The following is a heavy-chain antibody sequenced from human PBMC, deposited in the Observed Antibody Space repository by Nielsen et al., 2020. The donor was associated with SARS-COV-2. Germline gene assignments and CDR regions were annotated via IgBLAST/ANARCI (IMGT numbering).Heavy chain of an antibody. V-gene: IGHV3-33*08. CDR3: ARDNGDYLDY. J-gene: IGHJ4*02. CDR2: IWYDGSNK. Sequence: GESLKISCAASGFTFSSYSMNWVRQAPGKGLEWVAVIWYDGSNKYYADSVKGRFTISRDNSKNTLYLQMNSLRAEDTAVYYCARDNGDYLDYWGQGTLVTVSS. CDR1: GFTFSSYS. D-gene: IGHD4-17*01.